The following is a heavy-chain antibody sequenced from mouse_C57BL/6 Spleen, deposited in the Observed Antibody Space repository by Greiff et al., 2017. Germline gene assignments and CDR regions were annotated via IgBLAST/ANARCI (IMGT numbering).Heavy chain of an antibody. J-gene: IGHJ3*01. CDR2: ILPGSGST. V-gene: IGHV1-9*01. CDR3: ASGRYDDGGLAY. D-gene: IGHD2-4*01. CDR1: GYTFTGYW. Sequence: QVQLQQSGAELMKPGASVKLSCKATGYTFTGYWIEWVKQRPGHGLEWIGEILPGSGSTNYNEKFKGKATFTADTSSNTAYMQLSSLTTEDSASYYCASGRYDDGGLAYWGQGTLVTVSA.